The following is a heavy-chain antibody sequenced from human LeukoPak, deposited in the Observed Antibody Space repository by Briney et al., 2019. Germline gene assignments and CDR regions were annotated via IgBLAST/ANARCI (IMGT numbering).Heavy chain of an antibody. CDR2: IFYSGAT. J-gene: IGHJ4*02. V-gene: IGHV4-39*07. CDR3: ARGGHYDIWSSDFDY. CDR1: GGSISSSSYY. Sequence: SETLSLTCTVSGGSISSSSYYWGWIRQPPGKGREWIGSIFYSGATYSNPSLRSRVTLSIDTSKNQFSLKVNSVTAADTAVYYCARGGHYDIWSSDFDYWGQGTLVSVSS. D-gene: IGHD3-3*01.